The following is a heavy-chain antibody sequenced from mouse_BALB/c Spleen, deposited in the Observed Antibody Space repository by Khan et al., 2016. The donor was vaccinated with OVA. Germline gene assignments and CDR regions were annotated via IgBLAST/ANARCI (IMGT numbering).Heavy chain of an antibody. CDR1: GYSITSDYA. CDR3: ARSVYEAWFAY. J-gene: IGHJ3*01. Sequence: EVQLKQSGPGLVKPSQSLSLTCTVTGYSITSDYAWNWIRQFPRNKLEWMGYISYSGSTSYNPSLKSRISITRDTSKNQFFLQLNSVTTEDTATYFCARSVYEAWFAYWGQGTLVTVSA. CDR2: ISYSGST. D-gene: IGHD2-14*01. V-gene: IGHV3-2*02.